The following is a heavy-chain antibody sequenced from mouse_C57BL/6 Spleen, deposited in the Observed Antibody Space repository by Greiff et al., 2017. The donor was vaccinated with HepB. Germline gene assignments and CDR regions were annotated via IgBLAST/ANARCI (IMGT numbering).Heavy chain of an antibody. CDR2: ISDGGSYT. CDR1: GFTFSSYA. Sequence: EVQLVESGGGLVKPGGSLKLSCAASGFTFSSYAMSWVRQTPEKRLEWVATISDGGSYTYYPDNVKGRFTISRDNAKNNLYLQMSHLKSEDTAMYYCARDQLRPYFDYWGQGTTLTVSS. J-gene: IGHJ2*01. V-gene: IGHV5-4*01. D-gene: IGHD3-2*02. CDR3: ARDQLRPYFDY.